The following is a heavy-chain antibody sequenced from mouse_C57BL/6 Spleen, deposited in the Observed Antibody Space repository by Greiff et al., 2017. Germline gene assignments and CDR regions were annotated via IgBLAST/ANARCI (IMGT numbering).Heavy chain of an antibody. CDR1: GYTFTDYY. V-gene: IGHV1-76*01. CDR3: ARYGSSYEFAY. D-gene: IGHD1-1*01. Sequence: QVQLQQSGAELVRPGASVKLSCKASGYTFTDYYINWVKQRPGQGLEWIARIYPGSGHTYYNEKFKGKATLTAEKSSSTAYMQLSSLTSEDSAVYFCARYGSSYEFAYWGQGTLVTVSA. J-gene: IGHJ3*01. CDR2: IYPGSGHT.